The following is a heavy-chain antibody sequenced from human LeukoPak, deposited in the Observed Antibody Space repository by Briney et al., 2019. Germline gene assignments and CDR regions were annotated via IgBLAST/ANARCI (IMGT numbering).Heavy chain of an antibody. CDR2: SIPIFGAA. Sequence: SVQVSCKASGGTVSSYAISWVRHAPGQGLEWMGGSIPIFGAANYAQKFQGRVTITADEFTSTAYMELRRLRSEDTGVYYCARGGYYYDSSGYYYEPYFDYWGQGTLVTVSS. J-gene: IGHJ4*02. CDR1: GGTVSSYA. CDR3: ARGGYYYDSSGYYYEPYFDY. D-gene: IGHD3-22*01. V-gene: IGHV1-69*13.